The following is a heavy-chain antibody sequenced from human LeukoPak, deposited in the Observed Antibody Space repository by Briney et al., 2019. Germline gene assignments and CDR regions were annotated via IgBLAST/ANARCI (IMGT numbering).Heavy chain of an antibody. CDR1: GGSFSGYY. Sequence: SETLSLTCAVYGGSFSGYYWSWIRQPPGKGLEWIGEINHSGSTNYNPSLKSRVTISVDTSKNQFSLKLSSVTAADTAVYYCARSLRPLGWYFDLWGRGTLVTVSS. V-gene: IGHV4-34*01. D-gene: IGHD5/OR15-5a*01. CDR3: ARSLRPLGWYFDL. J-gene: IGHJ2*01. CDR2: INHSGST.